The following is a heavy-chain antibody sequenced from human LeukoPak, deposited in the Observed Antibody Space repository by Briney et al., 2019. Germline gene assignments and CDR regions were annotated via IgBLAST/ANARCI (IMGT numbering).Heavy chain of an antibody. J-gene: IGHJ4*02. CDR3: ARGQRYIYGYTVTELGSRYFDY. D-gene: IGHD5-18*01. CDR1: GGSISSYY. V-gene: IGHV4-59*01. CDR2: IFYSGRI. Sequence: SETLSLTCTVSGGSISSYYWSWIRQPPGKGLEYIGYIFYSGRINYNPSLKSRVTISVDTSKNWFSLRLTSVTAADTAVYYCARGQRYIYGYTVTELGSRYFDYWGQGTLVTVSS.